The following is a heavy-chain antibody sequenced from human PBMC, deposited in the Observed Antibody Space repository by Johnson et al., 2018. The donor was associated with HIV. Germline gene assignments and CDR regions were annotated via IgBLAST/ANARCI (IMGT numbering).Heavy chain of an antibody. CDR3: ATTRWSDTDPLEI. D-gene: IGHD3-3*01. CDR1: GFTFSDYY. J-gene: IGHJ3*02. CDR2: ISSSGNAI. V-gene: IGHV3-11*04. Sequence: QVQLVESGGGLVKPGGSLRLSCAASGFTFSDYYMSWIRQAPGKGLEWVSYISSSGNAIYYADSVRGRFTISRDNAKNSLYRQMNSLSAEDTAVYYCATTRWSDTDPLEIWGQGTMVTVSS.